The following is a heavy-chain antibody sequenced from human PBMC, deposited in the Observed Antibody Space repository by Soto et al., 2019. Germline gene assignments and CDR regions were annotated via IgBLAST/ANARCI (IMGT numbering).Heavy chain of an antibody. J-gene: IGHJ4*02. Sequence: SETLSLTCTVSGGSISSSSYYWGWIRQPPGKGLEWIGSIYYSGSTYYNPSLKSRVTISVDTSKNQFSLKLSSVTAADTAVYYCASNYDFWSGYSTRLDYWGQGTLVTVSS. V-gene: IGHV4-39*01. CDR3: ASNYDFWSGYSTRLDY. D-gene: IGHD3-3*01. CDR2: IYYSGST. CDR1: GGSISSSSYY.